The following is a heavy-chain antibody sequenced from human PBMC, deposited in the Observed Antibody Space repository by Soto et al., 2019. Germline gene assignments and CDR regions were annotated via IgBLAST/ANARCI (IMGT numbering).Heavy chain of an antibody. D-gene: IGHD3-10*01. J-gene: IGHJ4*02. CDR3: ARDLYLNILLWLWELSTGAD. CDR1: GYTFTSYG. V-gene: IGHV1-18*01. CDR2: ISAYNGNT. Sequence: ASVKVSCKASGYTFTSYGISWVRQAPGQGLEWMGWISAYNGNTNYAQKLQGRVTMTTDTSTSTAYMELRSLRSDDTAVYYCARDLYLNILLWLWELSTGADWGQGTLVTVSS.